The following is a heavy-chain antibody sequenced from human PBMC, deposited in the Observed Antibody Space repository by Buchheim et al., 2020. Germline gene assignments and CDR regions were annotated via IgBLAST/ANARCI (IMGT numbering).Heavy chain of an antibody. Sequence: EVQLVESGGGLVQPGGSLRLSCAASGFTFSSYSMNWVRQAPGKGLEWVSYISSSSSTIYYADSVKGRFTLSRDNAKNSLYLQMNSLRDEDTAVYYCARDLITDIVVVPAANGGRNWGQGTL. CDR3: ARDLITDIVVVPAANGGRN. V-gene: IGHV3-48*02. D-gene: IGHD2-2*01. CDR2: ISSSSSTI. CDR1: GFTFSSYS. J-gene: IGHJ4*02.